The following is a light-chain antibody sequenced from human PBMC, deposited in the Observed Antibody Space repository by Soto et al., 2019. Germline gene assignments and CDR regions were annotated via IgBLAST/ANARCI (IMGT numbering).Light chain of an antibody. CDR3: QQLNSYPLT. J-gene: IGKJ4*01. Sequence: IQLTQSPSSLSTSVGDRVTITCRASQGISSYLAWYQQKPGKAPQLLIYAASTLQSGVPSRFSGSGSGTDFTLTISSLQPEDFATYYCQQLNSYPLTVGGGTKVEIK. CDR2: AAS. CDR1: QGISSY. V-gene: IGKV1-9*01.